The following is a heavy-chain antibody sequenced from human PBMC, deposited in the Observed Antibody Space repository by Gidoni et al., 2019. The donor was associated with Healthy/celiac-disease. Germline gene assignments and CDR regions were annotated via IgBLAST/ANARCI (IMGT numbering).Heavy chain of an antibody. CDR2: ISYDGSNK. V-gene: IGHV3-30-3*01. CDR1: GFTFSSYA. Sequence: QVQLVESGGGVVQPGRSLRLSCAASGFTFSSYAMHWVRQAPGKGLEWVAVISYDGSNKYYADSVKGRFTISRDNSKNTLYLQMNSLRAEDTAVYYCARDLNLRKGGTGVIDYWGQGTLVTVSS. D-gene: IGHD1-1*01. J-gene: IGHJ4*02. CDR3: ARDLNLRKGGTGVIDY.